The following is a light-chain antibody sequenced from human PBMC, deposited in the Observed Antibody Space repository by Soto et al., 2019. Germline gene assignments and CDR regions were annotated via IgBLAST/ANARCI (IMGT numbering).Light chain of an antibody. J-gene: IGLJ1*01. V-gene: IGLV2-14*01. CDR3: SSYTTSSTYV. CDR1: ISDVGGYDY. CDR2: DVS. Sequence: QSALTQPASVSGSPGQSITISCTGTISDVGGYDYDSWYQQHPGKAPKLMIYDVSNRPSGVSNRFSGSKSGNTASLTISGLQADDEADYYCSSYTTSSTYVFGTGTKLTVL.